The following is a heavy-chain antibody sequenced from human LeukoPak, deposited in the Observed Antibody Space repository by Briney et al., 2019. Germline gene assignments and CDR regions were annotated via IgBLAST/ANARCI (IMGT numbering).Heavy chain of an antibody. Sequence: KTSETLSLTCAVSGGSISSSNWWSWVRQPPGKGLEWIGEIYHSGSTNYNPSLKSRVTISVDKSKNQFSLKLSSVTAADTAVYYCARKGYSYGFPYYYYGMDVWGNGTTVTVSS. CDR2: IYHSGST. CDR1: GGSISSSNW. D-gene: IGHD5-18*01. CDR3: ARKGYSYGFPYYYYGMDV. J-gene: IGHJ6*04. V-gene: IGHV4-4*02.